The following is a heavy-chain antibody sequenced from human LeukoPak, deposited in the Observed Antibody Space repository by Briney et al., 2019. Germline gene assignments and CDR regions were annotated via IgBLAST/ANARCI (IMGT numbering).Heavy chain of an antibody. Sequence: PGGSLRLSCAASGFTFSSYWMSWIRRPPGKGLEWIGSIYYGGNTYYSPSLKSRITISIDTSKNQFSLNLTSVTAADTAVYYCARGKRGYPSREFDSWGRGTLVTVSS. CDR3: ARGKRGYPSREFDS. CDR1: GFTFSSYW. V-gene: IGHV4-39*07. D-gene: IGHD3-16*02. J-gene: IGHJ4*02. CDR2: IYYGGNT.